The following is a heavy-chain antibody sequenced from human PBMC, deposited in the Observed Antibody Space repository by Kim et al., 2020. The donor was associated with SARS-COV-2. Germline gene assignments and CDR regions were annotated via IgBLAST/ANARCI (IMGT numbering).Heavy chain of an antibody. CDR2: INAGNGNT. V-gene: IGHV1-3*01. CDR1: GYTFTSFA. J-gene: IGHJ6*02. D-gene: IGHD3-10*01. Sequence: ASVKVSCKASGYTFTSFAMHWLRQAPGQRLEWMGWINAGNGNTKYSQKFQGRDTITRDTSASTAYMVLSSMRSEDTAVYYCARTMVRGVIPLYGMDVWGQGTTVTVSS. CDR3: ARTMVRGVIPLYGMDV.